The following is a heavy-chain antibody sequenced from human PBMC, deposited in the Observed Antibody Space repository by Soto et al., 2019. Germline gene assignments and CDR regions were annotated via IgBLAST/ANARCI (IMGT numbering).Heavy chain of an antibody. J-gene: IGHJ4*02. Sequence: SETQSRTWSLYGRCFSGDYWSWIRQPPGKGREWSGGIKGPGSTKSNPSLKSRVTMPVAPSKNQFSLQLTSVPAPHTALYYCARQADSTMAIFNYWGEGALVTVS. V-gene: IGHV4-34*01. CDR1: GRCFSGDY. CDR3: ARQADSTMAIFNY. D-gene: IGHD5-18*01. CDR2: IKGPGST.